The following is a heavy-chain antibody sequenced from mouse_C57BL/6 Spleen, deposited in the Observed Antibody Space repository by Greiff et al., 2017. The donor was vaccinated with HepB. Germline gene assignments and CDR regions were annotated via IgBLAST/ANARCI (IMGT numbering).Heavy chain of an antibody. CDR2: IHPNSGST. V-gene: IGHV1-64*01. D-gene: IGHD1-1*02. Sequence: QVQLQQPGAELVKPGASVKLSCKASGYTFTSYWMHWVKQRPGQGLEWIGMIHPNSGSTNYNEKFKSKATLTVDKSSSTAYMQLSSLTSEDSAVYYCARRRDGAWYFDVWGTGTTVTVSS. CDR3: ARRRDGAWYFDV. J-gene: IGHJ1*03. CDR1: GYTFTSYW.